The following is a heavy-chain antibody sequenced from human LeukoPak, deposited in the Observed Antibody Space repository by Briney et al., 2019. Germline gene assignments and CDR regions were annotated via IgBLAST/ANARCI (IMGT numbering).Heavy chain of an antibody. J-gene: IGHJ4*02. CDR3: ARSILTGYYPGGYYFDY. CDR2: ISAYNGNT. CDR1: GYTFTSYG. D-gene: IGHD3-9*01. V-gene: IGHV1-18*04. Sequence: ASVKVSCKASGYTFTSYGISWVRQAPGQGLEGMGCISAYNGNTNYVQKLQGRVTMTTDTSTSTAYMELRSLRSDDTAVYYCARSILTGYYPGGYYFDYWGQGTLVTVSS.